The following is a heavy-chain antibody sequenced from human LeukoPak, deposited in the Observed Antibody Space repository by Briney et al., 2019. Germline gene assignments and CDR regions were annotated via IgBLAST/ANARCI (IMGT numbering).Heavy chain of an antibody. V-gene: IGHV4-39*02. CDR2: IYYSGSA. D-gene: IGHD6-19*01. J-gene: IGHJ4*02. CDR3: ARDGSSGWWGRVNYFDY. Sequence: SETLSLTCTVSGGSISSSGYSWGWVRQPPGKGLEWIGSIYYSGSAYYNPSLQSRVAISVDTSKTQFSLQLNSVTPEDTAVYYCARDGSSGWWGRVNYFDYWGQGTLVTVSS. CDR1: GGSISSSGYS.